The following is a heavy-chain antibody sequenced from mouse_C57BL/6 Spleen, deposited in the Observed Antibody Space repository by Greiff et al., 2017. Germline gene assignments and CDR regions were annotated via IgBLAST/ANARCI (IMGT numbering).Heavy chain of an antibody. V-gene: IGHV14-3*01. CDR2: IDPANGNT. Sequence: VQLKESVAELVRPGASVKLSCTASGFNIKNTYMHWVKQRPEQGLEWIGRIDPANGNTKYAPKFQGKATITADTSSNTAYLQLSSLTSDDTAIYYCASRGKDSSGYDAMDDWGQGTSVTVSS. D-gene: IGHD3-2*02. J-gene: IGHJ4*01. CDR3: ASRGKDSSGYDAMDD. CDR1: GFNIKNTY.